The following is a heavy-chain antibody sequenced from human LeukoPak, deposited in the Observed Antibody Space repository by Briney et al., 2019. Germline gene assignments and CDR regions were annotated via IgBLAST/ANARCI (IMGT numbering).Heavy chain of an antibody. D-gene: IGHD6-19*01. Sequence: GGSLRLSCAASGFTFSSYGMHWVRQAPGKGLEWVSYISSSGSTIYYADSVKGRFTISRDNAKNSLYLQMNSLRAEDTAVYYCASLGYSSGWHFDYWGQGTLVTVSS. CDR2: ISSSGSTI. J-gene: IGHJ4*02. CDR1: GFTFSSYG. CDR3: ASLGYSSGWHFDY. V-gene: IGHV3-48*04.